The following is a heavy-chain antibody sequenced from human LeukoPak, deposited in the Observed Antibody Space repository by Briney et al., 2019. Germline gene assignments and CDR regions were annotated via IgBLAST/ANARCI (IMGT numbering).Heavy chain of an antibody. CDR1: GGSISSYY. V-gene: IGHV4-59*01. CDR3: ARGPRGDGYNKGAPFDY. Sequence: SETLSLTCTVSGGSISSYYWSWIRQPPGKGLEWIGYIYYSGSTNYNPSLKSRVTISVDTSKNQFSLKLSSVTAADTAVYYCARGPRGDGYNKGAPFDYWGQGTLVTVSS. J-gene: IGHJ4*02. D-gene: IGHD5-24*01. CDR2: IYYSGST.